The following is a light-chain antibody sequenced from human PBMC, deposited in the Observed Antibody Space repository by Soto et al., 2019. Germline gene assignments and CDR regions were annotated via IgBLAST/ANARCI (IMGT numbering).Light chain of an antibody. V-gene: IGKV1-5*01. CDR3: QQYNILST. CDR1: QSISSY. CDR2: DAS. Sequence: DIQMTQSPSFLSASVGDSVTLTCRASQSISSYVNWYQQKPGRAPKILIYDASTLESGVPTRFSGSGSGTEFTLTISSLHPDDFATYYCQQYNILSTFGQGTKVDIK. J-gene: IGKJ1*01.